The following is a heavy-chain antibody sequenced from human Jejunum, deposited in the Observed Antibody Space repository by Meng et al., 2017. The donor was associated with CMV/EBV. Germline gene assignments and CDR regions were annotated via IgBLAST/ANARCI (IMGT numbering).Heavy chain of an antibody. CDR2: INTNTGNP. D-gene: IGHD4-17*01. CDR3: ARGGNPEYGDYTY. Sequence: CNASGYRFISHAMNWVRQAPGQGLEWMGWINTNTGNPTYAQGLAGRFVFSLDTSVSTAYLQITNLKAEDTAVYYCARGGNPEYGDYTYWGQGTLVTVSS. J-gene: IGHJ4*02. V-gene: IGHV7-4-1*02. CDR1: GYRFISHA.